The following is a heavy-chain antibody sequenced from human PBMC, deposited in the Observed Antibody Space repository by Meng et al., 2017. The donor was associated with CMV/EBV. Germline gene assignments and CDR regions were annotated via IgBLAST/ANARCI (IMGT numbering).Heavy chain of an antibody. D-gene: IGHD3-22*01. V-gene: IGHV1-2*02. CDR1: GYTFTGYY. CDR2: INPNSGGT. Sequence: ASVKVSCKASGYTFTGYYMHWVRQAPGQGLEWMGWINPNSGGTNYAQKFQGRVTMTRDTSISTAYMELGRLRSDDTAVYYCARDPYDSSGYSYWGQGTLVTVSS. CDR3: ARDPYDSSGYSY. J-gene: IGHJ4*02.